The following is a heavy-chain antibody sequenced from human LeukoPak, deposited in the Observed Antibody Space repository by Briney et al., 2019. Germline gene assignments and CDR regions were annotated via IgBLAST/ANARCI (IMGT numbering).Heavy chain of an antibody. J-gene: IGHJ6*02. CDR2: INSEGSST. V-gene: IGHV3-74*01. CDR1: GFTFSSYW. D-gene: IGHD3-9*01. Sequence: PGGSLRLSCAASGFTFSSYWMHWVRQAPRKGLVWVSLINSEGSSTSYADSVKGRFTISRDNSKNTLYLQMNSLRAEDTAVYYCARKRRYYDILTGTPMDVWGQGTTVTVSS. CDR3: ARKRRYYDILTGTPMDV.